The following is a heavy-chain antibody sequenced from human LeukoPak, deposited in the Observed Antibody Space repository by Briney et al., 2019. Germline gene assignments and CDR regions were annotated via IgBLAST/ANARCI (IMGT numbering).Heavy chain of an antibody. Sequence: PSETLSLTCTVSGGSISSSSNYWGCIRQPPGKGLEWFGSIYYSGSTYYNPSLKSRVTISVDTSRNQFSLKLSSVTAADTAVYYCARQRLPTTRWFDPWGQGTLVTVSS. D-gene: IGHD1-26*01. CDR3: ARQRLPTTRWFDP. V-gene: IGHV4-39*01. CDR1: GGSISSSSNY. J-gene: IGHJ5*02. CDR2: IYYSGST.